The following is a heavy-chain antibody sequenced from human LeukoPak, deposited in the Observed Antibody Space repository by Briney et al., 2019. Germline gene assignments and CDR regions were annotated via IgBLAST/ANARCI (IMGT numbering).Heavy chain of an antibody. Sequence: PSETLSLTCAVSGGSISSGGYSWSWIRQPPGKGLEWIGYIYHSGSTYYNPSLKSRVTISVDRSKNQFSLKLSSVTAADTGVYYCARHPLRLGMDVWGQGTTVTVSS. V-gene: IGHV4-30-2*01. CDR3: ARHPLRLGMDV. CDR1: GGSISSGGYS. D-gene: IGHD3-3*01. J-gene: IGHJ6*02. CDR2: IYHSGST.